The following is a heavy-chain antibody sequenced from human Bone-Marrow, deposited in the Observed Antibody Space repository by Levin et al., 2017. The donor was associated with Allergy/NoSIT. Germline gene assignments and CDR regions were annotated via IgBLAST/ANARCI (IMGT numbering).Heavy chain of an antibody. CDR3: ASSVAGEFDY. V-gene: IGHV4-59*01. Sequence: SQTLSLTCTVSGGSISGYYWSWVRQPPGKGLEWVGHIFYSGSTNYNPSLKSRVTISINTSKNQFSLNLTSVTAADTAFYYCASSVAGEFDYWGQGTLVTVSS. J-gene: IGHJ4*02. D-gene: IGHD3-10*01. CDR2: IFYSGST. CDR1: GGSISGYY.